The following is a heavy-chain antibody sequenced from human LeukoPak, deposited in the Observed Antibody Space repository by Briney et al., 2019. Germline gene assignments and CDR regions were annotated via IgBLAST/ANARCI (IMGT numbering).Heavy chain of an antibody. CDR1: GGSFSDYY. Sequence: SETLSLTCAVYGGSFSDYYWSWIRQPPGKGLEWIGEINHSGSTNYNPSLKSRVTISVDTSKNQFSLKLSSVTAADTAVYYCASRIMDVDTAMVCAWFDPWGQGTLVTVSS. D-gene: IGHD5-18*01. V-gene: IGHV4-34*01. J-gene: IGHJ5*02. CDR3: ASRIMDVDTAMVCAWFDP. CDR2: INHSGST.